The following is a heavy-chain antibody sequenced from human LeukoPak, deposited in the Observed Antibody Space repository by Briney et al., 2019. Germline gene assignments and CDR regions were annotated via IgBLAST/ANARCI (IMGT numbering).Heavy chain of an antibody. CDR3: ARGIMITSGGVINFDY. CDR1: GFTFSSYA. Sequence: GRSLRLSCAASGFTFSSYAMHWVRQAPGKGLEWVAVISYDGSNKYYADSVKGRFTISRDNSKNTLYLQMNSLRAEDTAVYYCARGIMITSGGVINFDYWGQGTLVTVSS. CDR2: ISYDGSNK. D-gene: IGHD3-16*02. V-gene: IGHV3-30*04. J-gene: IGHJ4*02.